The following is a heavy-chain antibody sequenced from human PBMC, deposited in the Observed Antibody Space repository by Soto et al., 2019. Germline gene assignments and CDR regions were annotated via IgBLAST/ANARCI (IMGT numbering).Heavy chain of an antibody. V-gene: IGHV3-72*01. CDR1: GLTLSAHY. CDR2: IRDKANSYTT. J-gene: IGHJ4*02. D-gene: IGHD3-10*01. Sequence: EVQLVESGGGLFRPGGSLRLSGEASGLTLSAHYLDWVGQAPGKGLEWVGLIRDKANSYTTEYAASVRGRFTISGDESKNSVYLQMNSLKTEDTAVYYCARRPGSGRSVDYWGQGTLVTVSS. CDR3: ARRPGSGRSVDY.